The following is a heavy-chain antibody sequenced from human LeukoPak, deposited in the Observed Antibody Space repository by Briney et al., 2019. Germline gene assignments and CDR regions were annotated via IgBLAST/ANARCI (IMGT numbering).Heavy chain of an antibody. CDR3: ASVYCSGGSCYVGLNY. V-gene: IGHV4-39*07. CDR2: IYYSGST. D-gene: IGHD2-15*01. CDR1: GGSISSSSYY. J-gene: IGHJ4*02. Sequence: SETLSLTCTVSGGSISSSSYYWGWIRQPPGKGLEWLGSIYYSGSTYYNPSLKSRVTISVDTSKNQFSLKLSSVTAADTAVYYCASVYCSGGSCYVGLNYWGQGTLVTVSS.